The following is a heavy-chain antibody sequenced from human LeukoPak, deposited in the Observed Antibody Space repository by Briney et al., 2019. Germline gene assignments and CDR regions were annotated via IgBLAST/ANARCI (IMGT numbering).Heavy chain of an antibody. J-gene: IGHJ4*02. V-gene: IGHV3-7*01. D-gene: IGHD5-18*01. Sequence: GGSLRLSCAASRFTFSSYWMSWVRQAPGKGLEWVANIKKDGSGKYYVDSVKGRFTISRDNAKTSLYLQMNSLRAEDTAVYYCARHLSGVTGYTYGRGIDYWGQGTLVTVSS. CDR2: IKKDGSGK. CDR3: ARHLSGVTGYTYGRGIDY. CDR1: RFTFSSYW.